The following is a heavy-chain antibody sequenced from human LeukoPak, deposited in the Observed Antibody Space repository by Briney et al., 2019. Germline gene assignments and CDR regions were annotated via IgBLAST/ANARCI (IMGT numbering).Heavy chain of an antibody. Sequence: GGSLRLSCAASGFTFSSYGMYWVRQAPGKGLECVAFITYDGSEMYYADSVKGRFTISRDNSRDTLYLQVNSLRGDDAAIYYCARNRGYTYDYDSFDPWGQGTLVTVSS. CDR2: ITYDGSEM. CDR3: ARNRGYTYDYDSFDP. V-gene: IGHV3-30*19. J-gene: IGHJ5*02. D-gene: IGHD5-18*01. CDR1: GFTFSSYG.